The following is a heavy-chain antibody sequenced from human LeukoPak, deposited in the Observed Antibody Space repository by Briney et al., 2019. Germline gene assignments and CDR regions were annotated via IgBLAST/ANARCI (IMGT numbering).Heavy chain of an antibody. CDR2: INHSGST. CDR3: ARGRYYYGSGSYSSAPRYFDY. D-gene: IGHD3-10*01. J-gene: IGHJ4*02. Sequence: SETLSLTCAVYGGSFTGYYWSWIRQPPGKGLEWIGEINHSGSTNFNPSLKSRVTFSVDTSKNQSSLKLSSVTAADTAVYYCARGRYYYGSGSYSSAPRYFDYWGQGTLVTVSS. V-gene: IGHV4-34*01. CDR1: GGSFTGYY.